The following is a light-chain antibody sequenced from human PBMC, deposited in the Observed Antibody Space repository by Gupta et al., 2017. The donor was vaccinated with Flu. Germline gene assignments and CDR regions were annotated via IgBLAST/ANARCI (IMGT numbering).Light chain of an antibody. J-gene: IGLJ1*01. CDR2: DTN. CDR3: LLSNGDISV. CDR1: TGAVTSGHY. V-gene: IGLV7-46*01. Sequence: QALVPQEPSLPVSPGGTVTLTCGSSTGAVTSGHYPYWFQQKPGQAPMTLICDTNNKHSWTPARFSGSLLGGKAALTLSGAQPEDEAEYYCLLSNGDISVFGTGTKVTVL.